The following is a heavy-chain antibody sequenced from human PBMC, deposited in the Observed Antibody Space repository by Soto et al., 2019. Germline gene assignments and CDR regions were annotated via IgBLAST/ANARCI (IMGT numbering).Heavy chain of an antibody. CDR3: ARGRGGDYVWGSYRYTDYYYGMDV. CDR1: GGSFSGYY. CDR2: INHSGST. V-gene: IGHV4-34*01. J-gene: IGHJ6*02. D-gene: IGHD3-16*02. Sequence: KPSETLSLTCAVYGGSFSGYYWSWIRQPPGKGLEWIGEINHSGSTNYNPSLKSRVTISVDTSKNQFSLKLSSVTAADTAVYYCARGRGGDYVWGSYRYTDYYYGMDVWGQGTTVTAP.